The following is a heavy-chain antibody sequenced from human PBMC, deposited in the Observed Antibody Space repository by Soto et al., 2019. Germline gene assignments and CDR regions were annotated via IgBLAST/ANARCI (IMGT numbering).Heavy chain of an antibody. CDR3: ARGGGTILAPLP. D-gene: IGHD3-3*01. Sequence: ASVKVSCKASGYTFTGYFIHWVRQAPRQGLEWVGYINPNSGATKYAPRFQGRVTMTSDTSIRTAYMDLSNLRSDDTAVYYCARGGGTILAPLPWGRGVLVTVSS. CDR2: INPNSGAT. J-gene: IGHJ5*02. CDR1: GYTFTGYF. V-gene: IGHV1-2*02.